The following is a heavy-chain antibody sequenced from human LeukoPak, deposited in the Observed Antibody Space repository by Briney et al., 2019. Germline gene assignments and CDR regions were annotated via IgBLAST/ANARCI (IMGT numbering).Heavy chain of an antibody. J-gene: IGHJ4*02. CDR3: ARDNHGGFPDY. D-gene: IGHD3-16*01. CDR2: IYTSGST. Sequence: SQTLSLTCTVSGGSISSGGYYWSWIRQPAGKGLEWIGRIYTSGSTNYNPSLKSRVTISVDTSKNQFSLKLSSVTAADTAVYYCARDNHGGFPDYWGQGTLVTVSS. CDR1: GGSISSGGYY. V-gene: IGHV4-61*02.